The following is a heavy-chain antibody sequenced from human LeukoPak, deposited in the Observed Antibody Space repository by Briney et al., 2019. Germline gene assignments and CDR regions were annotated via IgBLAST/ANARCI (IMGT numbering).Heavy chain of an antibody. Sequence: GGSLRLSCAASGFTFSSYGMHWVRQAPGKGLEWVAVISYDGSNKYYADSVKGRFTISRDNSKNTLYLQMNSLRAEDTAVYYCAKDRKYSSSSSYFDYWGQGTLVTVSS. D-gene: IGHD6-6*01. CDR1: GFTFSSYG. J-gene: IGHJ4*02. CDR3: AKDRKYSSSSSYFDY. V-gene: IGHV3-30*18. CDR2: ISYDGSNK.